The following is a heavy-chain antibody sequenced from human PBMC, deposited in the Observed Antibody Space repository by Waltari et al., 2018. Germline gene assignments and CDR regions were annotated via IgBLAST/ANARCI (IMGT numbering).Heavy chain of an antibody. CDR3: ARLIGGTLTEYYQ. Sequence: EVQLMESGGGLVQPGGSLRLYCAASGFTFSSHWMTWVRKAPGKWREWVANIKEEGSGKYYVDSVKGRFTISRDNANNSLYLQRNSLGVEDAAVYYCARLIGGTLTEYYQWGQGTLVTVPS. CDR1: GFTFSSHW. V-gene: IGHV3-7*01. CDR2: IKEEGSGK. D-gene: IGHD1-26*01. J-gene: IGHJ1*01.